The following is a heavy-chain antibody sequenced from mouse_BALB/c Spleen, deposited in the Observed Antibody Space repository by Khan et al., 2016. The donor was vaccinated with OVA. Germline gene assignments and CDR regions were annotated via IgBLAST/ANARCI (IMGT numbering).Heavy chain of an antibody. CDR1: GYTFTEYT. J-gene: IGHJ3*01. CDR2: INPNNGDT. D-gene: IGHD2-1*01. CDR3: ARGYFGSTWLAY. V-gene: IGHV1-18*01. Sequence: EVQLQQSGPELVKPGASVKISCKTSGYTFTEYTMHWVKQSHGKSLEWIGGINPNNGDTTYNQQFKGKATLTVDKYSSTAYMELRSLTSDDSSVFYWARGYFGSTWLAYWGQGTLVTVSA.